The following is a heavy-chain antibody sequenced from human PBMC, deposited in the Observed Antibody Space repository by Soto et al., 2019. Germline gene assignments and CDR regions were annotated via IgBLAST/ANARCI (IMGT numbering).Heavy chain of an antibody. Sequence: SETLSLTCAVYGGSISGYYWSWIRQPPGKGLEWIGEINHSGTTNYNPSLESRVTISVDTSKNQFSLKLTSVTAADTAVYYCARARYCTSASCPGYFQHWGQGTLVTVSS. CDR3: ARARYCTSASCPGYFQH. V-gene: IGHV4-34*01. J-gene: IGHJ1*01. CDR1: GGSISGYY. CDR2: INHSGTT. D-gene: IGHD2-2*01.